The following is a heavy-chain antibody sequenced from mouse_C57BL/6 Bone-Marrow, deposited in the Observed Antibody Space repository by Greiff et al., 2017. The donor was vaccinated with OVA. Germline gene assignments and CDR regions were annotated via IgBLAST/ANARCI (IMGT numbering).Heavy chain of an antibody. Sequence: VQLQQSGAELVRPGASVKLYCTASGFNIKDDYMHWVKQRPEQGLEWIGWIDPENGDTEYASKFQGKATITADTSSNTAYLQLSSLTSEDTAVYYCTSYGNFDYWGQGTTLTVSS. CDR2: IDPENGDT. CDR3: TSYGNFDY. V-gene: IGHV14-4*01. D-gene: IGHD2-1*01. J-gene: IGHJ2*01. CDR1: GFNIKDDY.